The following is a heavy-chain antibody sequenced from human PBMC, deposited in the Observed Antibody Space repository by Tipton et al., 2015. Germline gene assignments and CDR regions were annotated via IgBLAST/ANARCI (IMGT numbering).Heavy chain of an antibody. Sequence: TLSLTCAVYGGSFSSNYWSWIRQPPGKGLEWIGEINHVETTKYNPSLKSRVTMSRDTSKNQFSLKLTSVTAADTAVYYCACQDYDSLTRDYQTVDYWGQGTLVTVSP. CDR3: ACQDYDSLTRDYQTVDY. D-gene: IGHD3-9*01. CDR1: GGSFSSNY. J-gene: IGHJ4*02. CDR2: INHVETT. V-gene: IGHV4-34*01.